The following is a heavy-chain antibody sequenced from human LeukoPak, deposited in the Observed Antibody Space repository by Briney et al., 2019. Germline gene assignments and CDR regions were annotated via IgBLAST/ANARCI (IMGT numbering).Heavy chain of an antibody. CDR2: ISGSGTNT. D-gene: IGHD5-24*01. J-gene: IGHJ4*02. CDR3: AKVGDGYNYKWAYYFDY. CDR1: EFTFSSYA. Sequence: GGSLRLSCAASEFTFSSYAMTWVRQAPGKGLEWVSAISGSGTNTYYSGSVRGRFTISRDNSNNRLYLQMNSLRAEDTAVYYCAKVGDGYNYKWAYYFDYWGQGTLVTVSS. V-gene: IGHV3-23*01.